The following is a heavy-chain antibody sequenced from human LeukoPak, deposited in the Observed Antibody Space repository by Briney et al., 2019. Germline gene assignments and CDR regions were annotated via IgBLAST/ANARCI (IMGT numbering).Heavy chain of an antibody. Sequence: SETLSLTCTVSGGSISSYFWSWIRQPPGKGLEWIGYIYYSGSTNYNPSLKSRVTISVDTSKNQFSLKLSSVTAADTAVYYCARAQMSVDSSGYHGYFDYWGQGTLVTVSS. CDR3: ARAQMSVDSSGYHGYFDY. CDR2: IYYSGST. J-gene: IGHJ4*02. V-gene: IGHV4-59*01. CDR1: GGSISSYF. D-gene: IGHD3-22*01.